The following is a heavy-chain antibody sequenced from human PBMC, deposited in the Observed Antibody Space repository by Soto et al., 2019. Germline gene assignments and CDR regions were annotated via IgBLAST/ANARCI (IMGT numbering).Heavy chain of an antibody. Sequence: QVQLQQWGAGLLKPSETLSLTCAVYGGSFSGYYWSWIHQPPGKGLEWIGEINHSGSTNYNPSLKRRVTISVDTSKNQFSLKLSSVTAADTAVYYCAREGVRGSYPRGIDVWGQGTTVNVSS. CDR2: INHSGST. D-gene: IGHD3-16*02. V-gene: IGHV4-34*01. J-gene: IGHJ6*02. CDR1: GGSFSGYY. CDR3: AREGVRGSYPRGIDV.